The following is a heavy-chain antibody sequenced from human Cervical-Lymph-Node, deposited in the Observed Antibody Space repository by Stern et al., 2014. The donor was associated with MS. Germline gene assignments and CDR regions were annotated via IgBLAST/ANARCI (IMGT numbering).Heavy chain of an antibody. CDR2: IYYSGFT. V-gene: IGHV4-39*01. Sequence: QLQLQESGPGLVKPSETLSLTCTVSGGSISSSTYYWAWIRQPPGKGLEWIGNIYYSGFTYYNPSLKSRVTISVDSPKNQFSLKLSSVTAADTAIYYCARHDSVPRPSQLYSARDRGPGYFDYWGQGTLVTVSS. CDR3: ARHDSVPRPSQLYSARDRGPGYFDY. J-gene: IGHJ4*02. D-gene: IGHD1-26*01. CDR1: GGSISSSTYY.